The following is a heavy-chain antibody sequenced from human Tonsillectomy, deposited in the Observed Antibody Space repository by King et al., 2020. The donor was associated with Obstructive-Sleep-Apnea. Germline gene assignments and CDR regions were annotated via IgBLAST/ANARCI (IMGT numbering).Heavy chain of an antibody. V-gene: IGHV3-74*01. CDR2: INSDGSST. Sequence: VQLVESGGGLVQPGGSLRLSCAASGFTFSRYWIHWVRQAPGKGLVWVSRINSDGSSTGYADSVKGRFTISRDNAKNTVYLQMNSLRAEDTAVYYCARDLGVVKYYDILTGYYYYYGMDVWGQGTTVTVSS. J-gene: IGHJ6*02. D-gene: IGHD3-9*01. CDR1: GFTFSRYW. CDR3: ARDLGVVKYYDILTGYYYYYGMDV.